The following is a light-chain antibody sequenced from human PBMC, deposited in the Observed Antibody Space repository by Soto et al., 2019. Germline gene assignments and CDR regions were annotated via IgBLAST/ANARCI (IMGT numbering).Light chain of an antibody. CDR3: SSYTSFSTYV. Sequence: QSALTQPASVSGSPGQSITIPCTGTSSDVGGYNYVSWYQQHPGKAPKLMIYEVSNRPSGVSNRFSGSKSDNTASLTISGLQAEDEADYYCSSYTSFSTYVFGTRTKVTAL. V-gene: IGLV2-14*01. CDR1: SSDVGGYNY. CDR2: EVS. J-gene: IGLJ1*01.